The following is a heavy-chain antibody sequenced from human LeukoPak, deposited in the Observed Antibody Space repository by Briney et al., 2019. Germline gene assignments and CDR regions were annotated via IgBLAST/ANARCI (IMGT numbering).Heavy chain of an antibody. CDR3: ARRGPGY. CDR1: GASFSGSY. V-gene: IGHV4-34*01. Sequence: PSETLSLTCAVYGASFSGSYWSWIRQPPGKGLEWIGEINHSGSTNYNPSLKSRVTISVDTYKNQCSLRLSSVTAADTAVYYCARRGPGYWGQGTLVSVSS. J-gene: IGHJ4*02. CDR2: INHSGST.